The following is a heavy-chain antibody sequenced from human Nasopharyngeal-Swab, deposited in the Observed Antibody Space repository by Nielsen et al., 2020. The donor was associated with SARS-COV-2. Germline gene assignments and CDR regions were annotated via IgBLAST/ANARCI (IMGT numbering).Heavy chain of an antibody. CDR2: INSDGSST. CDR3: ARVITSQNIVIPLGGQFDY. J-gene: IGHJ4*02. D-gene: IGHD2/OR15-2a*01. V-gene: IGHV3-74*01. Sequence: VRQAPGKGLVWVSRINSDGSSTSYADSVKGRFTISRDNAKNSLYLQMNSLRAEDTAVYYCARVITSQNIVIPLGGQFDYWGQGTLVTVSS.